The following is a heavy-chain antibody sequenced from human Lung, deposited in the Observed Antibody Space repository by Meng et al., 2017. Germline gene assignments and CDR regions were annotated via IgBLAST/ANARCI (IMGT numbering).Heavy chain of an antibody. Sequence: QVQLVESETEVKKPGASVKLSCKPSGYTFAAYWIHWLRQAPGQGLEWMGRIDPNNDHTQYAQNFQGRVTMTSDTSISTVYMELNGLRSDDTAVYYCARDEDISAAGKLFGDYWGQGTLVTVSS. D-gene: IGHD6-13*01. CDR3: ARDEDISAAGKLFGDY. J-gene: IGHJ4*02. CDR2: IDPNNDHT. CDR1: GYTFAAYW. V-gene: IGHV1-2*06.